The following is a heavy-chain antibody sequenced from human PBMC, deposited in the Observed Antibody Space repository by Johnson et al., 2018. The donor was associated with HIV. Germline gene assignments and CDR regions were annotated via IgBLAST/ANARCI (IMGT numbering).Heavy chain of an antibody. D-gene: IGHD3-22*01. CDR3: ARVPTSSGYHDAFDI. CDR1: GFTFSSYA. Sequence: QMLLVESGGGVVQPGRSLRLSCAASGFTFSSYAMHWVRQAPGKGLEWVAVIWYDGSNKYYADSVKGRFTISRDNSKNTLYLQMNSLRAEDTAVYYCARVPTSSGYHDAFDIWGQGTMVTVSS. CDR2: IWYDGSNK. V-gene: IGHV3-30*04. J-gene: IGHJ3*02.